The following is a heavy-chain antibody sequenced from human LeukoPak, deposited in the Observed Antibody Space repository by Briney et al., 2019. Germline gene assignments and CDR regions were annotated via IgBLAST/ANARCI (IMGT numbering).Heavy chain of an antibody. V-gene: IGHV1-18*01. CDR2: ISAYNGNT. D-gene: IGHD2-15*01. J-gene: IGHJ5*02. CDR3: ARFLGYCSGGSCYASWFDP. Sequence: ASVKVSRKASGYTFTSYGISWVRQAPGQGLEWMGWISAYNGNTNYAQKLQGRVTMTTDTSTSTAYMELRSLRSDDTAVYYCARFLGYCSGGSCYASWFDPWGQGTLVTVSS. CDR1: GYTFTSYG.